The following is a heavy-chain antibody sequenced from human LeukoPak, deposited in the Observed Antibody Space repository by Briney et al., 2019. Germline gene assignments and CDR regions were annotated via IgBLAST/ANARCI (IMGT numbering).Heavy chain of an antibody. CDR2: ISYSGST. D-gene: IGHD3-10*01. J-gene: IGHJ4*02. CDR3: ARLPGGYFDY. Sequence: SETLSLTCTVSGGSISGFYWSWIRRPPGKGLEWIGYISYSGSTSYNPSLKSRVTISVDTSRNQFSLKLSSVTAADTAMYYCARLPGGYFDYWGQGTLVTVSS. CDR1: GGSISGFY. V-gene: IGHV4-59*08.